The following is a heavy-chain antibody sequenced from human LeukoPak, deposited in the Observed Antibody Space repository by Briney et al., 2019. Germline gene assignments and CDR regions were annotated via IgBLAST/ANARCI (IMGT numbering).Heavy chain of an antibody. CDR3: ASLGYCSSTTCYLARLAFDI. D-gene: IGHD2-2*01. CDR1: GGSISSSSYY. J-gene: IGHJ3*02. Sequence: PSETLSLTCTVSGGSISSSSYYWGWIRQPPGKGLEWIGSIYYSGSTYYNPSLKSRVTISVDTSKNQFSLKLSSVTAADTAVYYCASLGYCSSTTCYLARLAFDIWGQGTMVTVSS. CDR2: IYYSGST. V-gene: IGHV4-39*01.